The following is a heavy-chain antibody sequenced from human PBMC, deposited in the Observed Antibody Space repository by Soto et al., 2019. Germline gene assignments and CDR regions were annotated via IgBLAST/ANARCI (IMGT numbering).Heavy chain of an antibody. J-gene: IGHJ4*02. CDR3: ASPYCSGGSCYSFGRIFDY. CDR1: GFTFSSYA. Sequence: PGGSLRLSCAASGFTFSSYAMSWVRQAPGKGLEWVSAISGSGGSTYYADSVKGRFTISRDNSKNTLYLQMNSLRAEDTAVYYCASPYCSGGSCYSFGRIFDYWGQGTLVTVSS. D-gene: IGHD2-15*01. V-gene: IGHV3-23*01. CDR2: ISGSGGST.